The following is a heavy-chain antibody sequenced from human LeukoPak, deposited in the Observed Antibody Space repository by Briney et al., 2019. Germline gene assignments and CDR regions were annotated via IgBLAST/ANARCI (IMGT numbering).Heavy chain of an antibody. D-gene: IGHD1-20*01. J-gene: IGHJ5*02. V-gene: IGHV3-23*01. Sequence: PGGSLRLSCAASGFTLRYGMSWVRQAPGRGLEWVSAVSGSGGSTDYADSVKGRFTISRDTSKDTMYLQLNSLRPEDTAVYYYVRVISGTPNWFDPWGQGTLVTVSS. CDR2: VSGSGGST. CDR3: VRVISGTPNWFDP. CDR1: GFTLRYG.